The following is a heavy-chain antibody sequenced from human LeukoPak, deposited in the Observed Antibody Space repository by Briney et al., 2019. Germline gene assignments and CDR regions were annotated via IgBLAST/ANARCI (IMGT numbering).Heavy chain of an antibody. Sequence: SETLSLTCAVYGGSFSGYYWSWIRQAPGKGLEWIGEINHSGSTNYNPSLKSRVTISVDTSKNQFSLKLSSVTAADTAVYYCARAKRDYYDSSGYHNDYWGQGTLVTVSS. V-gene: IGHV4-34*01. CDR3: ARAKRDYYDSSGYHNDY. CDR1: GGSFSGYY. CDR2: INHSGST. D-gene: IGHD3-22*01. J-gene: IGHJ4*02.